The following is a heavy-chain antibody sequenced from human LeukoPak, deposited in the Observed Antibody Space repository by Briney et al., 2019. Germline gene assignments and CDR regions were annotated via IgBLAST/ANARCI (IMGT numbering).Heavy chain of an antibody. V-gene: IGHV3-7*01. D-gene: IGHD3-3*01. Sequence: GGSLRLSCAASGFTFSSYWMNWVRQAPGKGLEWVANIKQDGNEKYYVDSVKGRFTNSRDNAKNSLYLQMDSLRVEDTAVYYCARPITASGATDGFDIWGQGTMVTVSS. J-gene: IGHJ3*02. CDR3: ARPITASGATDGFDI. CDR2: IKQDGNEK. CDR1: GFTFSSYW.